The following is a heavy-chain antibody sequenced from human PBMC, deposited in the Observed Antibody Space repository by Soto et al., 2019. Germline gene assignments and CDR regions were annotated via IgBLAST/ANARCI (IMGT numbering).Heavy chain of an antibody. CDR1: GGSFSGYY. D-gene: IGHD3-10*01. Sequence: SETLSLTCAVYGGSFSGYYWSWIRQPPGKGLEWIGEINHSGSTNYNPSLKSRVTISVDTSKNQFSLKLSSVTAADTAVYYCARITMVRGVDYWGQGTLVTVSS. V-gene: IGHV4-34*01. J-gene: IGHJ4*02. CDR2: INHSGST. CDR3: ARITMVRGVDY.